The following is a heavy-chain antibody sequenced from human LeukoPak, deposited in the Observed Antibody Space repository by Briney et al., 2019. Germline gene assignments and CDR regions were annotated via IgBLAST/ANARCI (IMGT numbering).Heavy chain of an antibody. CDR1: GGSISSYY. CDR2: IYYSGST. J-gene: IGHJ4*02. D-gene: IGHD3-9*01. V-gene: IGHV4-59*08. CDR3: ATLWDYDILIGYQGYFDY. Sequence: SETLSLTCAVSGGSISSYYWSWIRQPPGKGLEWIGNIYYSGSTNYNPSLKSRVTISVDTSKNQFSLKLSSVTAADTAVYYCATLWDYDILIGYQGYFDYWGQGTLVTVSS.